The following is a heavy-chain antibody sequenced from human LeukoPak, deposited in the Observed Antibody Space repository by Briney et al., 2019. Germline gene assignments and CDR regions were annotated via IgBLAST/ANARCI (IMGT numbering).Heavy chain of an antibody. CDR1: GYTFTGYY. J-gene: IGHJ4*02. CDR2: INPNSGGT. V-gene: IGHV1-2*02. Sequence: ASVKVSCKASGYTFTGYYMHWVRQAPGQGLEWMGWINPNSGGTNYAQKFQDRVTMTRDTSISTAYMELSRLRYDDTAVYYCAERGGILGPFDYWGQGTLVTVSS. D-gene: IGHD1-26*01. CDR3: AERGGILGPFDY.